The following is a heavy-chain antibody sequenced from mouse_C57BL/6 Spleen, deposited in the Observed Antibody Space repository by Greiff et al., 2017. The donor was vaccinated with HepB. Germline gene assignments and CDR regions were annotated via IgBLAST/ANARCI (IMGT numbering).Heavy chain of an antibody. J-gene: IGHJ3*01. CDR1: GYSFTGYY. CDR3: ARKDDGSSYTWFDY. CDR2: INPSTGGT. Sequence: EVKLMESGPELVKPGASVKISCKASGYSFTGYYMNWVKQSPEKSLEWIGEINPSTGGTTYNQKFKAKATLTVDKSTSTAYMKLKSLTSEDSADYYGARKDDGSSYTWFDYWGQGTLVTVSA. V-gene: IGHV1-42*01. D-gene: IGHD1-1*01.